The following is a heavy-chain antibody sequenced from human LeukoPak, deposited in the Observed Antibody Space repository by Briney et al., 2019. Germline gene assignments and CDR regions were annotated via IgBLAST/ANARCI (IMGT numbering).Heavy chain of an antibody. Sequence: SETLSLTCAVYGGSFSGYYWSWIRQPPGKGLGWIGEINHSGSTNYNPSLKSRVTISVDTSKNQFSLKLSSVTAADTAVYYCARVRTMATFDYWGQGTLVTVSS. D-gene: IGHD3-10*01. CDR3: ARVRTMATFDY. J-gene: IGHJ4*02. CDR1: GGSFSGYY. V-gene: IGHV4-34*01. CDR2: INHSGST.